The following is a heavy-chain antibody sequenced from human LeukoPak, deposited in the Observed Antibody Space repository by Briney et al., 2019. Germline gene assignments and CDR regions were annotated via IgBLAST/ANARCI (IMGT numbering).Heavy chain of an antibody. V-gene: IGHV1-8*02. CDR2: KNPNSGRT. CDR1: GYTFTSYD. J-gene: IGHJ6*02. Sequence: ASVKVSCKASGYTFTSYDINWVRQATGQGLEWMGWKNPNSGRTGFAQKFQGRLTMTTNTSTSTAYMELSSLTSEDTAVYYCAIAPDSTHGIGVWGQETTVTVSS. D-gene: IGHD1-26*01. CDR3: AIAPDSTHGIGV.